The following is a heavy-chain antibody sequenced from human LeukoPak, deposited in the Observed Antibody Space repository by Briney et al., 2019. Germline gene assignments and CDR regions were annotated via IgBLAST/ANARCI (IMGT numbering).Heavy chain of an antibody. V-gene: IGHV1-24*01. D-gene: IGHD3-10*01. CDR3: ATDPYYYGSGSYYNKSGWFDP. CDR2: FDPEDGET. CDR1: GYTLTELS. J-gene: IGHJ5*02. Sequence: ASVKVSCKVSGYTLTELSMHWVRQAPGKGLEWMGGFDPEDGETIYAQKFQGRVTMTEDTSTDTAYMELSSLRSEGTAVYYCATDPYYYGSGSYYNKSGWFDPWGQGTLVTVSS.